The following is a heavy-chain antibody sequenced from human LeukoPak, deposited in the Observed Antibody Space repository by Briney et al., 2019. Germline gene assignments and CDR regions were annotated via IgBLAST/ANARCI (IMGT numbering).Heavy chain of an antibody. V-gene: IGHV4-34*01. Sequence: SETLSLTCAVYGGSFSGYYWSWIRQPPGKGLEWIGEINHSGSTNYNPSLKSRVTISVDTSKNQFSLKLSSVTAADTAVYYCARHGSTVTTPFDYWGRGTLVTVSS. D-gene: IGHD4-11*01. J-gene: IGHJ4*02. CDR3: ARHGSTVTTPFDY. CDR2: INHSGST. CDR1: GGSFSGYY.